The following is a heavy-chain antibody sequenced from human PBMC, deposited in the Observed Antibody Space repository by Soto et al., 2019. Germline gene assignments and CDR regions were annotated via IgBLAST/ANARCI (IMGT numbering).Heavy chain of an antibody. Sequence: EVQLVESGGGLVQPGGSLRLSCAASGFTFSSYSMNWVRQAPGKGLEWVSYISSSSSTIYYADSVKGRFTISRDNAKNSLYLQMNSLRDEDTAVYYCARDLITMIVVNYFDYWGQGTLVTVSS. J-gene: IGHJ4*02. CDR1: GFTFSSYS. D-gene: IGHD3-22*01. CDR2: ISSSSSTI. V-gene: IGHV3-48*02. CDR3: ARDLITMIVVNYFDY.